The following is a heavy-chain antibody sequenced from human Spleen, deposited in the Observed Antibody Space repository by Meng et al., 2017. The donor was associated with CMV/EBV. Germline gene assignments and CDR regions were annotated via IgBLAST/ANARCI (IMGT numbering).Heavy chain of an antibody. D-gene: IGHD2-21*01. V-gene: IGHV3-74*01. CDR3: ARTGYCRDTNCYYFGASYGVDV. Sequence: GESLKISCVVSGFTFNNYCMHWVRQAPGKGLVWVSRINGDGRSTNYGDSVKGRFTISRDNAKNTLYLQMNNLRAEDTAVYYRARTGYCRDTNCYYFGASYGVDVWGQGTTVTVSS. J-gene: IGHJ6*02. CDR1: GFTFNNYC. CDR2: INGDGRST.